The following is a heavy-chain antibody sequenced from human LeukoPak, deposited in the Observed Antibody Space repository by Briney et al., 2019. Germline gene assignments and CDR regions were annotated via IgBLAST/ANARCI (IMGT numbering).Heavy chain of an antibody. Sequence: PGRSLRLSCAASGFTFSSYGMHWVRQAPGKGLEWVAVISYDGSNKYYADSVKGRFTISRDNSKNTLYLQMNSLRAEDTAVYYCAKEGAQLVEGYYYYYMDVWGKGTTVTVSS. CDR3: AKEGAQLVEGYYYYYMDV. CDR2: ISYDGSNK. D-gene: IGHD6-13*01. V-gene: IGHV3-30*18. J-gene: IGHJ6*03. CDR1: GFTFSSYG.